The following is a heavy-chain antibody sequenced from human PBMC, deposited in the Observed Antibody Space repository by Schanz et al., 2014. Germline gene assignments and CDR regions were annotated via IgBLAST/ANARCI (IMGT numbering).Heavy chain of an antibody. CDR3: DRGFSRADIDF. V-gene: IGHV1-46*03. Sequence: QVQLLQSGAEVKKPGASMKVSCKASGYTFTTYYMLWVRQAPGQGLEWMGIINPSGGSTRYGQKFQGRSTVTTDTSTSTVYLELSSLRTDDTAGYNYDRGFSRADIDFWGQGTLITVSS. D-gene: IGHD2-15*01. CDR1: GYTFTTYY. J-gene: IGHJ4*02. CDR2: INPSGGST.